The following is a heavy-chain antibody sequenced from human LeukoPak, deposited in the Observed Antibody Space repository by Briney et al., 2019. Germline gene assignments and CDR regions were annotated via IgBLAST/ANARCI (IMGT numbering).Heavy chain of an antibody. CDR1: GFTFSSYA. V-gene: IGHV3-30-3*01. CDR3: ARDPSGGSYWGGFDY. Sequence: GGSLRLACAASGFTFSSYAMHWVRQAPGRGLEWVAVISYDGSNKYYADSVKGRFTISRDNSQNTLYLQMNSLRAEDTAVYSCARDPSGGSYWGGFDYWGQGTLVTVSS. J-gene: IGHJ4*02. D-gene: IGHD1-26*01. CDR2: ISYDGSNK.